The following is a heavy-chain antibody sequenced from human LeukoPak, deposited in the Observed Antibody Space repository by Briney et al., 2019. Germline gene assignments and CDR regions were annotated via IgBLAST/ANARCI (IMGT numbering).Heavy chain of an antibody. Sequence: GGSLRLSCAASGFILNDYGMHWVRQAPGKGLEWVAVIWYDGSNKYYADSVKGRFTTSRDNSKNTLYLQMNSLRAEDTAVYYCARTGYSSGWYATDPPLDYWGQGTLVTVPS. D-gene: IGHD6-19*01. CDR2: IWYDGSNK. J-gene: IGHJ4*02. CDR3: ARTGYSSGWYATDPPLDY. V-gene: IGHV3-33*01. CDR1: GFILNDYG.